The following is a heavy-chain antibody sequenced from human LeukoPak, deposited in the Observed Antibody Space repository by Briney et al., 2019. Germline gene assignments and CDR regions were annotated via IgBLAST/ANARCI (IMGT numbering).Heavy chain of an antibody. Sequence: GGSLRLSCVGSGFISSSYDMGWVRQAPGKGLEWVSSISRAGDRTYYEDSVKGRFTFSRDNSRNTMYLQMNSLRAEDTAVYYCARGESFAFDVWGQGTVVTVSS. CDR2: ISRAGDRT. V-gene: IGHV3-23*01. J-gene: IGHJ3*01. CDR1: GFISSSYD. CDR3: ARGESFAFDV.